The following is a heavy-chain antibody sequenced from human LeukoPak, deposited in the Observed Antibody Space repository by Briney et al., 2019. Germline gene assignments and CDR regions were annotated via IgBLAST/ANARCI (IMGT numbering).Heavy chain of an antibody. V-gene: IGHV3-11*04. D-gene: IGHD3-22*01. CDR1: GFIFSDYY. CDR2: ISSSSSTI. Sequence: GGSLRLSCAASGFIFSDYYMTWIRQAPGKGLEWVSYISSSSSTIYYADSVKGRFTISRDNAKNSLYLQMNGLRAEDTAVYYCARDVAYYYESSGYYSLGFDIWGQGTMVTVSS. CDR3: ARDVAYYYESSGYYSLGFDI. J-gene: IGHJ3*02.